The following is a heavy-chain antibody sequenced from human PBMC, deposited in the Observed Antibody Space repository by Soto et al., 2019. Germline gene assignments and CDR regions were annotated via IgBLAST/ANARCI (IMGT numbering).Heavy chain of an antibody. J-gene: IGHJ6*03. CDR1: GFTFSSYS. CDR3: ARPGHYYYYYMDV. V-gene: IGHV3-21*01. Sequence: EVQLVESGGGLVKPGGSLRLSCAASGFTFSSYSMNWVRQAPGKGLEWVSSISSSSSYIYYADSVNGRFTISRDNAKNSVDLQMIWLRAEDTAVDYCARPGHYYYYYMDVWGKGTTVTVSS. CDR2: ISSSSSYI.